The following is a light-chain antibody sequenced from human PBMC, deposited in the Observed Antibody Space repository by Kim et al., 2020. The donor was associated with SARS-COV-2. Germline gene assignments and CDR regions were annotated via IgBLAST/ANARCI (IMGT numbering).Light chain of an antibody. CDR3: QQYDNWPPIT. CDR1: QSIGTA. CDR2: HAS. Sequence: SPGERATLSCRASQSIGTALAWYQQKPGQAPRLLIYHASIRASGTPARFSGSGSGTEFSRSISSLQSEDFAVYHCQQYDNWPPITFGGGTKVDIK. V-gene: IGKV3-15*01. J-gene: IGKJ4*01.